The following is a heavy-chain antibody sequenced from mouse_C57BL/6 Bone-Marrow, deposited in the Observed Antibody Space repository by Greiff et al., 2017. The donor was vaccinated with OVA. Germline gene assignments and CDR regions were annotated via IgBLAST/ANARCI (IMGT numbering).Heavy chain of an antibody. D-gene: IGHD1-1*01. CDR1: GYAFSSSW. CDR2: IYPGDGDT. Sequence: VQLVESGPELVKPGASVKISCKASGYAFSSSWMNWVKQRPGKGLEWIGRIYPGDGDTNYNGKFKGKATLTADKSSSTASMQLSSLTSEDPAVYCCASPSYYCSSLSSWYFDVWGTGTTVTVSS. V-gene: IGHV1-82*01. J-gene: IGHJ1*03. CDR3: ASPSYYCSSLSSWYFDV.